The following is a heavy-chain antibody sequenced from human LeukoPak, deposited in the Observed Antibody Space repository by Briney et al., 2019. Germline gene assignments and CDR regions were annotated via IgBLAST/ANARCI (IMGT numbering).Heavy chain of an antibody. CDR3: ASGMGATKQFDY. V-gene: IGHV3-30-3*01. CDR1: GFTFSSYA. Sequence: PGGSLRLSCAASGFTFSSYAMHWVRQAPGKGLEWVAVISYDGSNKYYADSVKGRFTISRDNSKNTLYLQMNSLRAEDTAVYYCASGMGATKQFDYWGQGTLVTVSS. J-gene: IGHJ4*02. CDR2: ISYDGSNK. D-gene: IGHD1-26*01.